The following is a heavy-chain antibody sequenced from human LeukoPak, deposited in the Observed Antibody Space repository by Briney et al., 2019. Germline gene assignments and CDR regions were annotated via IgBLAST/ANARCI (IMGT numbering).Heavy chain of an antibody. CDR3: ARDPGYCSGGSCYSFLY. D-gene: IGHD2-15*01. V-gene: IGHV3-66*01. CDR2: IYSGGST. CDR1: GFTVSSNY. J-gene: IGHJ4*02. Sequence: GRSLRLSCAASGFTVSSNYMSWVRQAPGKGLEWVSVIYSGGSTYYADSVKGRFTISRDNSKNTLYLQMNSLRAEDTAVYYCARDPGYCSGGSCYSFLYWGQGTLVTVSS.